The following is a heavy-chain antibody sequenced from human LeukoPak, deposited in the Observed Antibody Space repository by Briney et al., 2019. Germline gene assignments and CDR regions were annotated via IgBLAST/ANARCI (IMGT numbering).Heavy chain of an antibody. Sequence: TGGSLRLSCAASGLTFSSYEMNWVRQAPGKGLEWVSYISSSGSTIYYADSVKGRFTISRDNAKNSLYLQMNSLRAEDTAVYYCARGTYYDILTGHPTNDAFDIWGQGTMVTVSS. V-gene: IGHV3-48*03. D-gene: IGHD3-9*01. J-gene: IGHJ3*02. CDR2: ISSSGSTI. CDR1: GLTFSSYE. CDR3: ARGTYYDILTGHPTNDAFDI.